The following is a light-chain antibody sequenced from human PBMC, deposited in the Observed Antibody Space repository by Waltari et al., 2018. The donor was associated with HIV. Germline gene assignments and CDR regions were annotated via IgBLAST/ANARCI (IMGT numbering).Light chain of an antibody. CDR3: SSFSSGPSLYI. J-gene: IGLJ1*01. V-gene: IGLV2-14*03. CDR1: ANNLGLYNS. Sequence: SALIQPASVSGPPGQSITISCSGSANNLGLYNSVSCYQQFSGKAPKLIIYDVHKRPAGLSDRFSGSKSGNMASLTISGLQTDDEAVYFCSSFSSGPSLYIFG. CDR2: DVH.